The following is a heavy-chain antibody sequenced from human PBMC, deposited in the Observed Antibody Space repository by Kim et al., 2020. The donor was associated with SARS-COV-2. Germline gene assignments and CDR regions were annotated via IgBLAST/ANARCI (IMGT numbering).Heavy chain of an antibody. Sequence: GGSLRLSCAASGFTFTDYYMSWIRQAPGKGLEWVSYISSSGGTIYYADSVKGRFTVSRDNAQNPLNLQMNSLRAEDTAVYYCARDYSSAWSTYYYYGMDV. V-gene: IGHV3-11*01. CDR1: GFTFTDYY. CDR3: ARDYSSAWSTYYYYGMDV. CDR2: ISSSGGTI. D-gene: IGHD6-19*01. J-gene: IGHJ6*01.